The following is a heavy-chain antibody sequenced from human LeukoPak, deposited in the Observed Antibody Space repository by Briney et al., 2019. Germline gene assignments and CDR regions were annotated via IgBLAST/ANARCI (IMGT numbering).Heavy chain of an antibody. V-gene: IGHV3-53*01. CDR3: ARGNWNDEYNWFDP. D-gene: IGHD1-20*01. J-gene: IGHJ5*02. CDR2: IYSGGST. CDR1: GFTFGNYA. Sequence: PGGSLRLSCATSGFTFGNYAIHWVRQAPGKGLEWVSVIYSGGSTYYADSVKGRFTISRDNSKNTLYLQMNSLRAEDTAVYYCARGNWNDEYNWFDPWGQGTLVTVSS.